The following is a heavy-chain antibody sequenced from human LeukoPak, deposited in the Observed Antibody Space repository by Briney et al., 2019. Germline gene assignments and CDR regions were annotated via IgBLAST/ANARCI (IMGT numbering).Heavy chain of an antibody. V-gene: IGHV3-48*01. CDR2: ISSSSSTI. D-gene: IGHD4-17*01. Sequence: GGSLRLSCAASGFTFSSYAMSWVRQAPGKGLEWVSYISSSSSTIYYADSVKGRFTISRDNAKNSLYLQMNSLRAEDTAVYYCAREGDYGGYGDAFDIWGQGTMVTVSS. CDR3: AREGDYGGYGDAFDI. CDR1: GFTFSSYA. J-gene: IGHJ3*02.